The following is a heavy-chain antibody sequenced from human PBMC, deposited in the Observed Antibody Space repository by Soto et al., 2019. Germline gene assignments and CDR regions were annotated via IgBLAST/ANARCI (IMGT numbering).Heavy chain of an antibody. CDR3: AKARGSYRYTYCFDY. V-gene: IGHV3-30*18. CDR1: GFTFGSYG. J-gene: IGHJ4*02. D-gene: IGHD3-16*02. Sequence: LRLSCAASGFTFGSYGMHWVRQAPGKGLEWVAVISYDGSDKYYADSVKGRFTISRDNSKNTLYLQMNSVRAEDTAVYYCAKARGSYRYTYCFDYWGQGTLVTVSS. CDR2: ISYDGSDK.